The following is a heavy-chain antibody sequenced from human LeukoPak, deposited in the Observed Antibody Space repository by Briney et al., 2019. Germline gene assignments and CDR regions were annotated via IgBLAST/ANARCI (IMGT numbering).Heavy chain of an antibody. D-gene: IGHD3-9*01. J-gene: IGHJ4*02. CDR2: IYTSGRT. CDR1: GHTISIYY. Sequence: SETLFLPCTVSGHTISIYYWSCLRQPAGEGLEWIGRIYTSGRTNYNPSLKSRVTMSVDTSKNQFSLKLSSVTAADTAVYYCARDTSNPYDILTGYPGPFDYWGQGTLVTLSS. V-gene: IGHV4-4*07. CDR3: ARDTSNPYDILTGYPGPFDY.